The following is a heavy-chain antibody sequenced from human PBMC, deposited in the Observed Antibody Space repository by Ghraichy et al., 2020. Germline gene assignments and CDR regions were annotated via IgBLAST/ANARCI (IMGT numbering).Heavy chain of an antibody. CDR2: ISSSSIYI. CDR3: ASSTTSYRSSVLNAFDI. CDR1: GFIFTSYS. D-gene: IGHD2-2*01. Sequence: GESLNISCAASGFIFTSYSLNWVRQAPGKGLEWVSSISSSSIYIYYAESVQGRFTISRDNARNSLYLQMSSLRAEDTAVYYFASSTTSYRSSVLNAFDIWGQGTMVTVSS. V-gene: IGHV3-21*01. J-gene: IGHJ3*02.